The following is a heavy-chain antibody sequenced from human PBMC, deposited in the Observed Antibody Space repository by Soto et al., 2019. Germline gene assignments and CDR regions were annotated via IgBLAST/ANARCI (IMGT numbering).Heavy chain of an antibody. CDR1: VGSFSGYY. Sequence: PSETLSLTCAFYVGSFSGYYWSWIRHPPGKWLEWIGEINHSGSTNYNPSLKSRVTISVDTSKNQFSLKLSSVTAADTAVYYCARINFGYCSSTSCYIGPNRAARTAGYYYYGMEVWGQGTTVIVS. J-gene: IGHJ6*01. CDR2: INHSGST. V-gene: IGHV4-34*01. D-gene: IGHD2-2*02. CDR3: ARINFGYCSSTSCYIGPNRAARTAGYYYYGMEV.